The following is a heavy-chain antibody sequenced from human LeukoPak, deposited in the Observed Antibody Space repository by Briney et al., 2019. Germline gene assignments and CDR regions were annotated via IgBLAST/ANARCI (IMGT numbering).Heavy chain of an antibody. V-gene: IGHV1-18*01. CDR3: ARATPTTRVDY. CDR1: GYTFTSYG. J-gene: IGHJ4*02. D-gene: IGHD1-14*01. Sequence: ASVKVSCKASGYTFTSYGISWVRQAPGQGLEWMGWISAYNGNTNYAQKLQGRVTMTTDTSTSTAYMELSSLRSEDTAVYYCARATPTTRVDYWGQGTLVTVSS. CDR2: ISAYNGNT.